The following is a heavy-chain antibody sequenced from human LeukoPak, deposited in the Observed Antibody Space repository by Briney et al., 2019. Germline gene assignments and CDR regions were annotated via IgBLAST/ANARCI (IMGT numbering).Heavy chain of an antibody. CDR1: GGSISSYY. CDR2: IYTSGST. J-gene: IGHJ6*02. V-gene: IGHV4-4*07. D-gene: IGHD3-3*01. Sequence: SETLSLTCTVSGGSISSYYWSWIRQPAGKGLEWIGRIYTSGSTNYNPSLKSRVTMSVDTSKNQFSLKLSSVTAADTAVYYCARHRDYDFWSGYYTGIGPKYYGMDVWGQGTTVTVSS. CDR3: ARHRDYDFWSGYYTGIGPKYYGMDV.